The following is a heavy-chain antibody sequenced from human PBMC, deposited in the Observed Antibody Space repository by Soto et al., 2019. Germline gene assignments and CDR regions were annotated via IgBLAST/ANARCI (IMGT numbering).Heavy chain of an antibody. Sequence: GGSLRLSCAASGFTFSSYGMHWVRQAPGKGLEWVAVIWYDGSNKYYADSVKGRFTISRDNSKNTLYLQMNSLRAEDTAVYYCARDLPGGIPGGYFDYWGQGTLVTVSS. CDR1: GFTFSSYG. J-gene: IGHJ4*02. CDR3: ARDLPGGIPGGYFDY. D-gene: IGHD1-20*01. CDR2: IWYDGSNK. V-gene: IGHV3-33*01.